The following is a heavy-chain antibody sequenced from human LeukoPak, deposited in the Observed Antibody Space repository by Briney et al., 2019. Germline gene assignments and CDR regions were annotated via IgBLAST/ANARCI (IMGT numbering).Heavy chain of an antibody. V-gene: IGHV1-8*01. J-gene: IGHJ6*02. Sequence: ASVKVSCKASGYTFTSYDINWVRQATGQGLEWMGWMNPNSGNTGYAQKLQGRVTMTRNTSISTAYMELSSLRSEDTAVYYCARGLRQLVPYYYYVMDVWGQGTTVTVSS. CDR2: MNPNSGNT. CDR1: GYTFTSYD. CDR3: ARGLRQLVPYYYYVMDV. D-gene: IGHD6-6*01.